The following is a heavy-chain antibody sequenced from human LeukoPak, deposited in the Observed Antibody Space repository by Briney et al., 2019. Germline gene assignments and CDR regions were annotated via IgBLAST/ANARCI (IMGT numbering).Heavy chain of an antibody. CDR2: SNSDGSST. CDR3: ARGGDYPFDY. D-gene: IGHD4-17*01. Sequence: PGGSLRLSCAASGFTFSSYWMHWVCQAPGKGLVWVSRSNSDGSSTNYADSVKGRFTICRDNAKNTLYLQMNSLRAEDTAVYYCARGGDYPFDYWGQGALVTVSS. V-gene: IGHV3-74*01. CDR1: GFTFSSYW. J-gene: IGHJ4*02.